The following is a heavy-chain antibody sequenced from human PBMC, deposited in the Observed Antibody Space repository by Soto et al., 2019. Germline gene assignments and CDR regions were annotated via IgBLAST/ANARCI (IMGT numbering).Heavy chain of an antibody. Sequence: PSETLSLTCAVYGGSFSGYYWSWIRQPPGKGLEWIGEINHRGSTNYNPSLKSRVTISVDTSKNQFSLRLTSVTAADTAVYYCARGGVTDDAFDIWGQGTMVTVSS. CDR1: GGSFSGYY. D-gene: IGHD2-21*02. J-gene: IGHJ3*02. CDR2: INHRGST. CDR3: ARGGVTDDAFDI. V-gene: IGHV4-34*01.